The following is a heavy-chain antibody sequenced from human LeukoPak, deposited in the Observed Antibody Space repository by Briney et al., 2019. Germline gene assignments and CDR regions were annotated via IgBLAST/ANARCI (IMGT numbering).Heavy chain of an antibody. J-gene: IGHJ4*02. CDR2: IYYSGST. V-gene: IGHV4-39*07. D-gene: IGHD3-22*01. CDR3: ARMVQDYYDSSGYRSSFDY. Sequence: SETLSLTCAVYGGSFSSYYWGWIRQPPGKGLEWIGSIYYSGSTYYNPSLKSRVTISVDTSKYQFSLKLSSVTAADTAVYYCARMVQDYYDSSGYRSSFDYWGQGTLVTVSS. CDR1: GGSFSSYY.